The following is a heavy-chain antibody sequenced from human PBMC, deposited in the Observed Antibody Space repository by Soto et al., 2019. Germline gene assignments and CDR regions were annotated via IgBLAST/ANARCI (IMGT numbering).Heavy chain of an antibody. CDR3: VKNSGGFKT. J-gene: IGHJ5*02. Sequence: QLLQSGGCLVQPGGSLTLSCAASVFTFGTTDMSWVRQAPGEGLEWVSTIDGSGGITYYADSVKGRFTISRDNSRNTVYLQMNSLRGDDTALYYCVKNSGGFKTWGQGALVTVSS. CDR1: VFTFGTTD. D-gene: IGHD3-10*01. CDR2: IDGSGGIT. V-gene: IGHV3-23*01.